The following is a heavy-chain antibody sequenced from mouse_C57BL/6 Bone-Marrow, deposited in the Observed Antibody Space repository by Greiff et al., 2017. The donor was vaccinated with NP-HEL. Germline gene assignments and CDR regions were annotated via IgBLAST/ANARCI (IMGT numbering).Heavy chain of an antibody. CDR1: GYTFTDYE. V-gene: IGHV1-15*01. D-gene: IGHD1-1*01. Sequence: VQLQQSGAELVRPGASVTLSCKASGYTFTDYEMHWVKQTPVHGLEWIGAIDPETGGTAYNQKFKGKAILTAVKSSSTAYLELRSLTSEVSAVLYCTRWPNFPPGATVVARYFDVWGTETTVTVSS. CDR3: TRWPNFPPGATVVARYFDV. CDR2: IDPETGGT. J-gene: IGHJ1*03.